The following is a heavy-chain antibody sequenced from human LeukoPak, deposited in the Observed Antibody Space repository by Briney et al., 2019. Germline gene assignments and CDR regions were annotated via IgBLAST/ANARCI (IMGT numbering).Heavy chain of an antibody. V-gene: IGHV3-7*01. CDR2: INQDGSEI. Sequence: PGGSLRLSCAASGFTFSNYWMSWVRQAPGKGLEWLANINQDGSEIYYVDSVKGRLTISRDNGKNSLYLQINSLRADDTAVYYWGRDRGSRKVVQTKTGYFDLGGRGTLVTVSS. CDR3: GRDRGSRKVVQTKTGYFDL. J-gene: IGHJ2*01. D-gene: IGHD2-2*01. CDR1: GFTFSNYW.